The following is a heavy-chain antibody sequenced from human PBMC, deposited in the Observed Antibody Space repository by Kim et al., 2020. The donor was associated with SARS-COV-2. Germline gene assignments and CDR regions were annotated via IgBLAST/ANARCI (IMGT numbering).Heavy chain of an antibody. CDR2: TA. V-gene: IGHV1-69*01. D-gene: IGHD1-26*01. Sequence: TANYAQKFQGRVTLNADESTSTAYMELSSRRSEDTAVYYYAREVVGDFDPWGQGTLVTVSS. CDR3: AREVVGDFDP. J-gene: IGHJ5*02.